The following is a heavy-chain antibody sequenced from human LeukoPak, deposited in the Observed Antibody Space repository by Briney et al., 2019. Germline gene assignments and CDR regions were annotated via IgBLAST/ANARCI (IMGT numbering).Heavy chain of an antibody. CDR2: LYYCGSG. V-gene: IGHV4-39*01. CDR1: SGSISSNNYY. J-gene: IGHJ4*02. Sequence: PSETMSITCTVSSGSISSNNYYWRWIRQPPGKWLEWIESLYYCGSGYYNPSLKSRVTISVDAAKNHFSLQLISLIAADTGVYYCARTYDYLRGSFRSHSFDSWGQGTLVTVSS. D-gene: IGHD3-16*02. CDR3: ARTYDYLRGSFRSHSFDS.